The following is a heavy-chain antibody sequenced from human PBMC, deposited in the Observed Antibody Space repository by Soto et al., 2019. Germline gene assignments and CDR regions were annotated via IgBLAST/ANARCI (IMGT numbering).Heavy chain of an antibody. J-gene: IGHJ1*01. Sequence: EVQLVESGGGLVQPGGSLRLSCVGSGFTFSSYWMHWVRQAPGKGLVWVSRLNGDGSSISYADSVKGRFTISRHNARNTLYLQMNSLRVEATAVYYCARASVPGRYWGQGTLVSVSS. CDR1: GFTFSSYW. CDR3: ARASVPGRY. CDR2: LNGDGSSI. V-gene: IGHV3-74*01. D-gene: IGHD1-1*01.